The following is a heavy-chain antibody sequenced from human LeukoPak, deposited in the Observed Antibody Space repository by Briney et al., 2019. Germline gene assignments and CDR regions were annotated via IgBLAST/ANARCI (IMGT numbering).Heavy chain of an antibody. CDR3: AREFTS. CDR1: GGFISSYY. V-gene: IGHV4-4*07. J-gene: IGHJ5*02. Sequence: SETLSLTCTVSGGFISSYYWSWIRQPAGKGLEWIGRIYTSGTTNYNPSLKSRVTMSIDTSKNQFSLNLGSVTAADTAVYYCAREFTSWGQGTLVTVSS. CDR2: IYTSGTT.